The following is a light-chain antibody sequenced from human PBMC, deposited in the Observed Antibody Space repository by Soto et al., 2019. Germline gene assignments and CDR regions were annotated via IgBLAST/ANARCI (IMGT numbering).Light chain of an antibody. CDR3: QQYDNLPYT. J-gene: IGKJ2*01. CDR2: AAS. V-gene: IGKV1-33*01. Sequence: DIQMTQSPSSLSASVGDRVTITCRTSQNIARYLNWYQHKPGKAPKLLIYAASTLQIGVPSRFSGSGFGTDFTLTISSLQPEDIATYYCQQYDNLPYTFGQGTKLEIK. CDR1: QNIARY.